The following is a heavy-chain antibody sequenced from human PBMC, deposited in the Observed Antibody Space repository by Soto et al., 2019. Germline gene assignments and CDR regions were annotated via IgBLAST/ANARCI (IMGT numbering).Heavy chain of an antibody. D-gene: IGHD3-22*01. CDR2: ISSSGSTI. J-gene: IGHJ4*02. Sequence: NPGGSLRLSCAASGFTFSDYYMSWIRQAPGKGLEWVSYISSSGSTIYYADSVKGRFTISRDDSKNTLYLQMNSLKTEDTAVYYCTTARYYDSSGLDYWGQGTLVTVSS. CDR1: GFTFSDYY. V-gene: IGHV3-11*01. CDR3: TTARYYDSSGLDY.